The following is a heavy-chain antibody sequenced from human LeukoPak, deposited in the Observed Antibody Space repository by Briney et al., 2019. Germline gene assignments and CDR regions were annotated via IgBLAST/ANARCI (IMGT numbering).Heavy chain of an antibody. V-gene: IGHV1-18*01. CDR2: ISPNNGNT. Sequence: GASVKVSCKASGYTFTSYGISWVRQAPGQGLEWMGWISPNNGNTNYAQKLQGRVTITTDTSTSTAYMELRSLRSDDTAVYYCALWGDSSSWHEGPLGYFDYWGQGTLVTVSS. CDR1: GYTFTSYG. CDR3: ALWGDSSSWHEGPLGYFDY. D-gene: IGHD6-13*01. J-gene: IGHJ4*02.